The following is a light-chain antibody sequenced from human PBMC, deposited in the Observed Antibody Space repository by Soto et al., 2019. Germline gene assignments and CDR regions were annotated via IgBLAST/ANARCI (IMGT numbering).Light chain of an antibody. V-gene: IGLV2-14*01. J-gene: IGLJ1*01. CDR1: SSDVGGYDY. Sequence: QSVLTQPASVSGSPGQSSAISCTGTSSDVGGYDYVSWYQQHPDKAPKLMIYEVTKRPSGASNRFSGSKSGNTASLTISGLQPEDEADYYCSSHTSGNTRVFGSGTKVTVL. CDR2: EVT. CDR3: SSHTSGNTRV.